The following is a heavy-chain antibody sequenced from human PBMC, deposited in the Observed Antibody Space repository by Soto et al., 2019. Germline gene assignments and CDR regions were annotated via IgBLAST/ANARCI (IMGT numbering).Heavy chain of an antibody. D-gene: IGHD1-26*01. V-gene: IGHV4-34*01. CDR1: GGSFSGYY. J-gene: IGHJ4*02. CDR2: INHSGST. Sequence: SETLSLTCAVYGGSFSGYYWSWIRQPPGKGLEWIGEINHSGSTNYNPSLKSRVTISVDTSKNQFSLKLSSVTAADTAVYYCARGVRRELRGNDYWGQGTLVTVSS. CDR3: ARGVRRELRGNDY.